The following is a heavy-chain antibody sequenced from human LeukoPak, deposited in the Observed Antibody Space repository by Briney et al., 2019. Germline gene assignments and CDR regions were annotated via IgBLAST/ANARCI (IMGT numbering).Heavy chain of an antibody. J-gene: IGHJ5*02. CDR3: TRAYTQLGFDP. V-gene: IGHV3-49*03. CDR2: IRSKAYGGTT. D-gene: IGHD2-2*01. Sequence: GESLKISCTASGFTFGDYAMSWFRQAPGKGLEWVGFIRSKAYGGTTEYAASVRGRFTISRDDSKSIAYLQMNSLKTEDTAVYYCTRAYTQLGFDPWRQGTLVTVSS. CDR1: GFTFGDYA.